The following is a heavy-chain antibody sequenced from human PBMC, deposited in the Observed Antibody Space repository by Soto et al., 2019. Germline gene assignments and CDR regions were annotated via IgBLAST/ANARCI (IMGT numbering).Heavy chain of an antibody. CDR3: ARGYSSGWYQAYYYYYGMDV. D-gene: IGHD6-19*01. V-gene: IGHV3-30-3*01. J-gene: IGHJ6*02. Sequence: PGGSLRLSCAASGFTFSSYAMHWVRQAPGKGLEWVAVISYDGSNKYYADSVKGRFTISRDNSKNTLYLQMNSLRAEDTAVYYCARGYSSGWYQAYYYYYGMDVWGQGTTVTVSS. CDR2: ISYDGSNK. CDR1: GFTFSSYA.